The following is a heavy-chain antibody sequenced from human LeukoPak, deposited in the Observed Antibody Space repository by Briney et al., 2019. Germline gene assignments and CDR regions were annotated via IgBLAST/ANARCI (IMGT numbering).Heavy chain of an antibody. Sequence: GGSLRLSCAASGFTFSSYSMNWVRQAPGKGLEWVSSISTSSSYIYYADSVQGRFTISRDNSKNTLYLQMNSLRAEDTALYYCAKDLREAYSGGFDYWGQGTLVTVSS. D-gene: IGHD3-10*01. CDR2: ISTSSSYI. J-gene: IGHJ4*02. CDR3: AKDLREAYSGGFDY. V-gene: IGHV3-21*01. CDR1: GFTFSSYS.